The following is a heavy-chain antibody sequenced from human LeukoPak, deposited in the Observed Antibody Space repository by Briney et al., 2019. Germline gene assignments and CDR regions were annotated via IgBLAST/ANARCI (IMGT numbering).Heavy chain of an antibody. CDR2: AYYRSKWYN. CDR1: GDSVSSDSVA. J-gene: IGHJ5*02. D-gene: IGHD3-3*02. CDR3: ARGISSRSFDP. V-gene: IGHV6-1*01. Sequence: SQTLSLTCAISGDSVSSDSVAWNWIRQSPSRGLEWLGRAYYRSKWYNDYVVSVKSRITINPDTSKNQFSLQLNFVTPEDTAVYYCARGISSRSFDPWGQGTLVTVSS.